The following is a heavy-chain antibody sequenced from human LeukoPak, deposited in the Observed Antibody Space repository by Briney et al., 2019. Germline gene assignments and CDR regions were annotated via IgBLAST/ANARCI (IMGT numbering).Heavy chain of an antibody. D-gene: IGHD2-2*01. CDR2: IYYSGST. CDR1: GGSISNGDHY. J-gene: IGHJ5*02. CDR3: ARGGPYCSSTSCNYNWFDP. V-gene: IGHV4-31*03. Sequence: SETLSLTCTVSGGSISNGDHYWSWIRQHPGKGLEWIGHIYYSGSTYYNPSLKSRGIISVDTSKNQFSLKLSSVTAADTAVYYCARGGPYCSSTSCNYNWFDPWGQGTLVTVSS.